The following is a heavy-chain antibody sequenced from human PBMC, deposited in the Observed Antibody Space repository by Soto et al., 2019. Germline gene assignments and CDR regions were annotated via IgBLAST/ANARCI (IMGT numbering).Heavy chain of an antibody. CDR3: TRAQSSTVVTSSHFDP. V-gene: IGHV3-30*04. D-gene: IGHD2-21*02. J-gene: IGHJ5*02. CDR2: ISYDGSTK. Sequence: GGSLRLSCAASGFTFRSHAMNWVRQAPGKGLEWVAVISYDGSTKYYTDSVKGRFTISRDNSKNTVYLHLNSLRREDTAVYFCTRAQSSTVVTSSHFDPWGQGTLVTVSS. CDR1: GFTFRSHA.